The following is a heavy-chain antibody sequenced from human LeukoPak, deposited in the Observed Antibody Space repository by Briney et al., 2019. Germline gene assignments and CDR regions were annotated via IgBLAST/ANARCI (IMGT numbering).Heavy chain of an antibody. Sequence: KPGGSLRLSCAASGFTFRSYTMSWVRQAPGKGLEWVSSITFSSTYIYYADSVNGRITISRDNAKNSPYLQMNSLRAEDTAVNYCARDKYFGITMVRGDFDYWGQGTLVTVSS. CDR3: ARDKYFGITMVRGDFDY. CDR2: ITFSSTYI. D-gene: IGHD3-10*01. J-gene: IGHJ4*02. CDR1: GFTFRSYT. V-gene: IGHV3-21*01.